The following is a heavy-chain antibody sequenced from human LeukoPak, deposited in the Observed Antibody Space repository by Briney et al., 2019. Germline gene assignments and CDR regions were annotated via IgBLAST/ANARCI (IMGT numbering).Heavy chain of an antibody. CDR2: ISGSGGST. J-gene: IGHJ5*02. D-gene: IGHD3-10*01. Sequence: PGGSLRLSCAASGFTFSSYAMSWARQAPGKGLEWVSAISGSGGSTYYADSVKGRFTISRDNSKNTLYLQMNSLRAEDTAVYYCANSLAGRDVAETWGQGTLVTVSS. V-gene: IGHV3-23*01. CDR3: ANSLAGRDVAET. CDR1: GFTFSSYA.